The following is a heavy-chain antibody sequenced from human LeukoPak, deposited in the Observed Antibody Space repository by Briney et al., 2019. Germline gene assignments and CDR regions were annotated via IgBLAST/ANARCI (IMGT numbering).Heavy chain of an antibody. CDR1: GRSLNSYY. Sequence: SETLSLTCTLSGRSLNSYYWSWIRPPPGGGLEWVGYILYCGWHNCHPSPKTRVPISVDSPKNQFTLKLSSVTAADTAVYYCATYYERSGYYFPQWGQGTLVTVSS. CDR3: ATYYERSGYYFPQ. CDR2: ILYCGWH. J-gene: IGHJ1*01. V-gene: IGHV4-59*08. D-gene: IGHD3-22*01.